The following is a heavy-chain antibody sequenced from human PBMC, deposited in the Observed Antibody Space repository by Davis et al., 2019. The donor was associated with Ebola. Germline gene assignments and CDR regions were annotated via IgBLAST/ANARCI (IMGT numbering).Heavy chain of an antibody. Sequence: ASVKVSCKASGYTFTSYGISWVRQAPGHGLEWMGWINTNTGNPTYAQGFTGRFVFSLDTSVSTAYLQIRSLEAEDTAMYYCARGGWLDYWGQGTLVTVSS. D-gene: IGHD5-24*01. CDR3: ARGGWLDY. V-gene: IGHV7-4-1*01. CDR2: INTNTGNP. CDR1: GYTFTSYG. J-gene: IGHJ4*02.